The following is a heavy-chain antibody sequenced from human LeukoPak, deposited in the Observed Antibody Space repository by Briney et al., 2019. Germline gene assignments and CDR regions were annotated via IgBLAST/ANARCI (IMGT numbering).Heavy chain of an antibody. CDR3: ARGGGSGY. CDR2: IYYSGST. CDR1: GGSISSYY. V-gene: IGHV4-59*12. D-gene: IGHD2-15*01. Sequence: SETLSLTCTISGGSISSYYWSWIRQPPGKGLEWIGYIYYSGSTNNNPSLKSRVTIAVDTSKNQFSLKLSSVTAADTAVYYCARGGGSGYWGQGTLVTVSS. J-gene: IGHJ4*02.